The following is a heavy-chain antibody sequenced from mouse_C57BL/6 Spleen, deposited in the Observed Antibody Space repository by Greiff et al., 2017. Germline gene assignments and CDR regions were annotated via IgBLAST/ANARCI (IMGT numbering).Heavy chain of an antibody. CDR1: GFTFSSYG. CDR3: ARREGYDYDGYYFDY. CDR2: ISSGGSYT. D-gene: IGHD2-4*01. J-gene: IGHJ2*01. Sequence: EVKLVESGGDLVKPGGSLKLSCAASGFTFSSYGMSWVRQTPDKRLEWVATISSGGSYTYYPASVKGRFTISRDNAKNTLYLQMSSLKSEDTAMYYCARREGYDYDGYYFDYWGQGTTLTVSS. V-gene: IGHV5-6*02.